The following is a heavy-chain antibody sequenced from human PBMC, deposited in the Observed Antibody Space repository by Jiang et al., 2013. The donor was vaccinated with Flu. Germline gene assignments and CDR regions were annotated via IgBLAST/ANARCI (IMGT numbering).Heavy chain of an antibody. Sequence: TCTVSGGSISSSSFCWGVDPPAPREGAGVDWEYLLCGSSYYNPSLKSRVSIAVDTSKNQFSLKLRSVTAADTAVYYCASPVYGSPYSYGHWGQGTLVTVSS. CDR3: ASPVYGSPYSYGH. D-gene: IGHD5-18*01. CDR2: LLCGSS. J-gene: IGHJ4*02. V-gene: IGHV4-39*07. CDR1: GGSISSSSFC.